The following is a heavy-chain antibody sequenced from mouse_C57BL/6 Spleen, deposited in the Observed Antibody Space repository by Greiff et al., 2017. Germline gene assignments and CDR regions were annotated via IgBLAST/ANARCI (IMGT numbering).Heavy chain of an antibody. CDR3: ARSYSNYEGDY. V-gene: IGHV1-82*01. J-gene: IGHJ2*01. D-gene: IGHD2-5*01. CDR1: GYAFSSSW. CDR2: IYPGDGDT. Sequence: QVQLKESGPELVKPGASVKISCKASGYAFSSSWMNWVKQRPGKGLEWIGRIYPGDGDTNYNGKFKGKATLTADKSSSTAYMQLSSLTSEDSAVYFCARSYSNYEGDYWGQGTTLTVSS.